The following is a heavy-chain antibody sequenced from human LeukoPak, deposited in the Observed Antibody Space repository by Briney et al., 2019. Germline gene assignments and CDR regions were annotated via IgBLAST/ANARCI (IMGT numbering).Heavy chain of an antibody. V-gene: IGHV3-23*01. CDR1: GFTFSSYA. J-gene: IGHJ4*02. CDR2: ISGSGGST. CDR3: AKDRIRIAVAGPADY. D-gene: IGHD6-19*01. Sequence: GGSLRLSCAASGFTFSSYAMSWVRQAPGKGLGWVSAISGSGGSTYYADSVKGRFTISRDNSKNTLYLQMNSLRAEDTAVYYCAKDRIRIAVAGPADYWGQGTLVTVSS.